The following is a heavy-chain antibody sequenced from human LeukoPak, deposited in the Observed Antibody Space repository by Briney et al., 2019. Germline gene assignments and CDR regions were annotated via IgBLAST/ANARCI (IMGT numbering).Heavy chain of an antibody. CDR1: GVSFSGYY. D-gene: IGHD3-22*01. J-gene: IGHJ6*02. CDR2: INHSGST. CDR3: ASRLLPNGMDV. Sequence: SETLSLTCAVYGVSFSGYYWSWIRQPPGKGLEWIGEINHSGSTNYNPSLKSRVTISVDTSKNQFSLKLSSVTAADTAVYYCASRLLPNGMDVWGQGTTVTVSS. V-gene: IGHV4-34*01.